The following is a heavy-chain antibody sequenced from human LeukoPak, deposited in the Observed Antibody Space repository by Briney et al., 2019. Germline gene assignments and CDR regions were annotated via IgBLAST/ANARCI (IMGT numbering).Heavy chain of an antibody. CDR2: IYYTGST. CDR1: GASISTGSFY. CDR3: ARHEGSARNTFDI. V-gene: IGHV4-39*01. D-gene: IGHD1-14*01. J-gene: IGHJ3*02. Sequence: SETLSLTCSVSGASISTGSFYWGWIRQPPGKGLEWVGTIYYTGSTYYSPSLESRITISLDTSKNQFSVRLNSVTAADTAIYFCARHEGSARNTFDIWGQGTMVIVSS.